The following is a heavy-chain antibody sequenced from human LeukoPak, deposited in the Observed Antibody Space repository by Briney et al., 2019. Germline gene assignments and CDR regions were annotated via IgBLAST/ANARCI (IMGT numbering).Heavy chain of an antibody. J-gene: IGHJ5*02. Sequence: GASVRVSCKASGYTFTGYYMHWVRQAPGQGLEWMGIIHPSGGSTSYAQKFQGRVTMTRDTSTSTVYMELSSLRSEDTAVYYCARDRGWDSSSSGVGWFDPWGQGTLVTVSS. CDR1: GYTFTGYY. V-gene: IGHV1-46*01. CDR3: ARDRGWDSSSSGVGWFDP. D-gene: IGHD6-6*01. CDR2: IHPSGGST.